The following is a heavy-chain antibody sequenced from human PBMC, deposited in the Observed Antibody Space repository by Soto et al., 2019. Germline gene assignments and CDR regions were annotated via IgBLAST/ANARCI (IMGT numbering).Heavy chain of an antibody. D-gene: IGHD6-13*01. CDR2: INYSGST. V-gene: IGHV4-59*12. Sequence: ETLSLTCTVSGGSIGSYYWSWIRQPPGKGLEWIGYINYSGSTNYNPSLKSRVTISVDTSTNQFSLKLSSVTAADTAVYYCAREAAAGTRVFDYWGQGTLVTVSS. CDR1: GGSIGSYY. J-gene: IGHJ4*02. CDR3: AREAAAGTRVFDY.